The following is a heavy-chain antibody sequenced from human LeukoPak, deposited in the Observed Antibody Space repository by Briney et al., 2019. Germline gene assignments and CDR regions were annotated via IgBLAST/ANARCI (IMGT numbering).Heavy chain of an antibody. V-gene: IGHV3-11*01. CDR2: ISSSGNSI. CDR1: GFTFSDHY. CDR3: ARGTDY. J-gene: IGHJ4*02. Sequence: GGSLRLSCAASGFTFSDHYMSWVRQAPGKGLEWVSYISSSGNSIDYADSVKGRFSISRDNAKNSLYLQMNSLRAEDTAVYYCARGTDYWGQGTWSPSPQ.